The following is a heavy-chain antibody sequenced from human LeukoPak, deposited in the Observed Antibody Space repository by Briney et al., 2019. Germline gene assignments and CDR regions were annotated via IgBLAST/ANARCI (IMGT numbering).Heavy chain of an antibody. V-gene: IGHV4-61*02. CDR2: IYTSGST. Sequence: SETLSLTCTVSGGSISSSSYYWSWIRQPAGKGLEWIVRIYTSGSTNYNPSLKSRVTISVHTSKNQFSLKLSSVTAAHTPLYYCASLGYYYDSSGYYWENYMDVWSKGTTVTISS. D-gene: IGHD3-22*01. CDR1: GGSISSSSYY. CDR3: ASLGYYYDSSGYYWENYMDV. J-gene: IGHJ6*03.